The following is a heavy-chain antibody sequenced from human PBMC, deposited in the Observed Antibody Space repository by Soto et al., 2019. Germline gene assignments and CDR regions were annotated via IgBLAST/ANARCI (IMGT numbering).Heavy chain of an antibody. CDR3: AREWPNDAFDI. Sequence: QVHLVESGGGVVQPGRSLRLTCAASGFTLSSYAMHWVRQAPGKGLEWVAVISYDGSNKYYADSVKGRFTISRDNSKNTLYLQMNSLRAEDTAVYYCAREWPNDAFDIWGQGTMVTVSS. CDR2: ISYDGSNK. CDR1: GFTLSSYA. D-gene: IGHD5-12*01. J-gene: IGHJ3*02. V-gene: IGHV3-30-3*01.